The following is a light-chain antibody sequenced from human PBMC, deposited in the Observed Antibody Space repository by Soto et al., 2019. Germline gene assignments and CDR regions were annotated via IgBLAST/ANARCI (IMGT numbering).Light chain of an antibody. V-gene: IGKV3-15*01. CDR1: QSVSSSY. J-gene: IGKJ1*01. CDR3: QHYNNWTPWT. Sequence: EIVLTQSPCTLSLSPGARATLSCRASQSVSSSYLAWYQQKPGQAPRLLMYGASSRATGIPARFSGSGSGTELTFTLTSLHSEDFAVYYCQHYNNWTPWTFGQGTKVDI. CDR2: GAS.